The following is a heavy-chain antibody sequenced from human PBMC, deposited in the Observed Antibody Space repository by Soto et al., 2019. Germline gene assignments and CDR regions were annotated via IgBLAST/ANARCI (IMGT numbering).Heavy chain of an antibody. V-gene: IGHV4-39*01. J-gene: IGHJ4*02. Sequence: PSETLSLTCIVSGGSISSNSYYWVWIRQPPGKGLEWIGSIYYSGSTYYSPSLKSRVTISVDTSKNQFSLKLNSVTAADTAVYYCARGGAPYIIGWYAFDCWGQGTLVTVSS. CDR2: IYYSGST. D-gene: IGHD6-19*01. CDR1: GGSISSNSYY. CDR3: ARGGAPYIIGWYAFDC.